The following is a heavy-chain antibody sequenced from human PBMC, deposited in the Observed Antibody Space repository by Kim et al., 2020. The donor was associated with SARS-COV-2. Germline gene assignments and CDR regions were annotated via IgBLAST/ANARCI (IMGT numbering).Heavy chain of an antibody. Sequence: ASVKVSCKASGYTFTSYYMHWVRQAPGQGLEWMGIINPSGGSTSYAQKFQGRVTMTRDTSTSTVYMELSSLRSEDTAVYYCARGAGTNYYYYGMDVWGQGTTVTVSS. CDR1: GYTFTSYY. CDR2: INPSGGST. CDR3: ARGAGTNYYYYGMDV. D-gene: IGHD6-13*01. V-gene: IGHV1-46*01. J-gene: IGHJ6*02.